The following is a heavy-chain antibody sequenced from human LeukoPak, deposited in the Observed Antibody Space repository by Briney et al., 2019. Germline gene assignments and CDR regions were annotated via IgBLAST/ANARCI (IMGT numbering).Heavy chain of an antibody. J-gene: IGHJ4*02. D-gene: IGHD6-13*01. CDR3: ARALVSEQYSSSWYLGVVPSPFDY. CDR2: IKQEGSEK. V-gene: IGHV3-7*01. Sequence: GGSLRLSCAASGFTFSSYWMSWVRQAPGKGPEWVANIKQEGSEKYYVDSVKGRLTISRHNAKNSLYLQMNSLRAEDTAVYYCARALVSEQYSSSWYLGVVPSPFDYWGEGTLVTVAS. CDR1: GFTFSSYW.